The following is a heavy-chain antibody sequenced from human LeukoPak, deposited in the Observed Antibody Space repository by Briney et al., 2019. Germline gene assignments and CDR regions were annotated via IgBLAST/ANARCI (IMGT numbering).Heavy chain of an antibody. J-gene: IGHJ4*02. CDR3: ARIKWAAAND. CDR2: INPNSGGT. Sequence: ASVKVSCKASGYTFSGYYMHWVRQAPGQGLEWMGWINPNSGGTNYAQKFQGRVTMTRDTSISTAYMELSRLRSDDTAVYYCARIKWAAANDWGQGTLVTVSS. D-gene: IGHD6-13*01. V-gene: IGHV1-2*02. CDR1: GYTFSGYY.